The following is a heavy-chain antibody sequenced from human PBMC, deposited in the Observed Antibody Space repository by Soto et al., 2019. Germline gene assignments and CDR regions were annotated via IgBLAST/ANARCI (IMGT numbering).Heavy chain of an antibody. CDR2: IIPIFGTA. D-gene: IGHD5-18*01. Sequence: SVKVSCKASGGTFSSYAISWVRRAPGQGLEWMGGIIPIFGTANYAQKFQGRVTITADESTSTAYMELSSLRSEDTAVYYCARDRGYSYGLKYFDYWGQGTLVTVSS. CDR3: ARDRGYSYGLKYFDY. CDR1: GGTFSSYA. J-gene: IGHJ4*02. V-gene: IGHV1-69*13.